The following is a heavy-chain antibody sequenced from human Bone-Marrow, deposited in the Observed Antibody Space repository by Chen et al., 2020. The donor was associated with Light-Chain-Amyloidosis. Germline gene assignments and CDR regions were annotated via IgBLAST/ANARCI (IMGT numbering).Heavy chain of an antibody. CDR2: IYYSGST. CDR1: GGSISSYY. D-gene: IGHD3-10*01. V-gene: IGHV4-59*01. Sequence: QVQLQESGPGLVKPSETLSLTCTVSGGSISSYYWSWIRQPPGKGLEWIGYIYYSGSTNYNPSLKSRVTISVDTSKNQFSLKLSFVTAADTAVYYCARGRQTFGVWGKGTTVTVSS. CDR3: ARGRQTFGV. J-gene: IGHJ6*04.